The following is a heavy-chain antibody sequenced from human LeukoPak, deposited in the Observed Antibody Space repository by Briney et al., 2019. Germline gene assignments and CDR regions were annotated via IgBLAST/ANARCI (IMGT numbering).Heavy chain of an antibody. CDR2: ISGSGGST. Sequence: PGGSLRLSCAASGFTFSSYAMSWVRLAPGKGLEWVSAISGSGGSTYYADSVKGRFTISRDNSKNTLYLQMNSLRAEDTAVYYCAKAVHPTYYYDSSGYDYWGQGTLVTVSS. J-gene: IGHJ4*02. D-gene: IGHD3-22*01. CDR3: AKAVHPTYYYDSSGYDY. CDR1: GFTFSSYA. V-gene: IGHV3-23*01.